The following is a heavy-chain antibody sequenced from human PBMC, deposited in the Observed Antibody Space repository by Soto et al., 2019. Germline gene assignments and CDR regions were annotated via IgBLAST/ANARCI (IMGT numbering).Heavy chain of an antibody. CDR3: ARGERLRYFDWSPNWFDP. CDR2: INHSGST. V-gene: IGHV4-34*01. CDR1: GGSFSGYY. D-gene: IGHD3-9*01. J-gene: IGHJ5*02. Sequence: ETLSLTCAVYGGSFSGYYWSWIRQPPGKGLEWIGEINHSGSTNYNPSLKSRVTISVDTSKNQFSLKLSSVTAADTAVYCCARGERLRYFDWSPNWFDPWGQGTLVTVSS.